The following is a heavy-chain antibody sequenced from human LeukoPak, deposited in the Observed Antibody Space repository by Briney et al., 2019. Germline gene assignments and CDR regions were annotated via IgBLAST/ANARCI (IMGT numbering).Heavy chain of an antibody. CDR1: GFTFSSYA. Sequence: GRSLRLSCAASGFTFSSYAMHWVRQAPGKGLEWVAVISYDGSNKYYADSVKGRFTISRDNSKNTLYLQMNSLRAEDTAVYYCARGGGYDYLDYWGQGTLVTVSS. J-gene: IGHJ4*02. D-gene: IGHD5-12*01. V-gene: IGHV3-30*04. CDR3: ARGGGYDYLDY. CDR2: ISYDGSNK.